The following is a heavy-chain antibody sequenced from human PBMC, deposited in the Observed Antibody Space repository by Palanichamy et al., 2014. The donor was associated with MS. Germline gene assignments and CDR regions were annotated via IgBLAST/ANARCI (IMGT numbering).Heavy chain of an antibody. D-gene: IGHD2-15*01. V-gene: IGHV3-7*01. J-gene: IGHJ4*02. CDR3: ARDVTPGGDF. CDR2: IKPDGSQT. Sequence: EVQLVEVWGRLGPAGGSLRLSCAASRFIISDYWMTWVRPAPGKGLEWVANIKPDGSQTFYVDSVKGRFTVSRDNAKNSLYLQMSSLRAEDTAVYYCARDVTPGGDFWGQGTLVTVSS. CDR1: RFIISDYW.